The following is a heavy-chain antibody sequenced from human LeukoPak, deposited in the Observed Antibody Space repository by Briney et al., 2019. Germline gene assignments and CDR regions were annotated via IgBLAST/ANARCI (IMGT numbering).Heavy chain of an antibody. V-gene: IGHV3-74*01. D-gene: IGHD2/OR15-2a*01. CDR3: VSFYEAY. CDR1: GFTFSSYW. J-gene: IGHJ4*02. Sequence: GGSLRLSCAASGFTFSSYWMHWVRQAPGKGLVWVSRINSDGSWTSYADSVKGRFTISKDDAKNTVYLQMNNLRAEDTAVYYCVSFYEAYWGRGTLVTVSS. CDR2: INSDGSWT.